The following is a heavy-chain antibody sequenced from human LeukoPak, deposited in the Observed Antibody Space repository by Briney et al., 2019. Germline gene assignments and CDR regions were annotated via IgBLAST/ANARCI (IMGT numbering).Heavy chain of an antibody. J-gene: IGHJ4*02. Sequence: PSETLSLTCAVSGYSISSGYYWGWIRQPPGKGLEWIGSIYHSGSTYYNPSLKSRVTISVDTSKNQFSLKLSSVTAADTAVYYCARVAPWELLKGGFDYWGQGTLVTVSS. V-gene: IGHV4-38-2*01. CDR2: IYHSGST. CDR3: ARVAPWELLKGGFDY. D-gene: IGHD1-26*01. CDR1: GYSISSGYY.